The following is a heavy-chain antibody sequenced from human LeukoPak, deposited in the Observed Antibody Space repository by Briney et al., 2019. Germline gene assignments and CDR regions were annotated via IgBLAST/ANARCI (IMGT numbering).Heavy chain of an antibody. CDR1: GGTFSSYA. CDR2: INPIFGTA. D-gene: IGHD3-16*02. V-gene: IGHV1-69*06. CDR3: ASGDYDYVWGSYRDVDY. Sequence: ASVKVSCKASGGTFSSYAISWVRQAPGQGLEWMGGINPIFGTANYAQKFQGRVTITADKSTSTAYMELSSLRSEDTAVYYCASGDYDYVWGSYRDVDYWGQGTLVTVSS. J-gene: IGHJ4*02.